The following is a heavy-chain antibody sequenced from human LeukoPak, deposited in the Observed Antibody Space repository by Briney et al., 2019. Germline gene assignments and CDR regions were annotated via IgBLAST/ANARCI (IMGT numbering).Heavy chain of an antibody. V-gene: IGHV1-46*01. CDR1: GYTFTSYY. D-gene: IGHD3-10*01. Sequence: ASVKVSRKASGYTFTSYYMHWVRQAPGQGLEWMGIINPSGGSTSYAQKFQGRVTMTRDTSTSTVYMELSSLRSEDTAVYYCASCMVRGVIYYYGMDVWGQGTTVTVSS. J-gene: IGHJ6*02. CDR3: ASCMVRGVIYYYGMDV. CDR2: INPSGGST.